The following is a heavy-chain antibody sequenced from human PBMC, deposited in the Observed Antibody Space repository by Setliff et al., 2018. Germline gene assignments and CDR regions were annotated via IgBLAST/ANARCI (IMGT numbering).Heavy chain of an antibody. Sequence: ASVKVSCKASGYTFTGYYIHWVRQAPGQGLEYMGWINPNSGGTNYAPKFQGRVTMTRDTSINTVYMEVSRLRSDDTAVYYCARDPKLVGAPERAFDYWGQGTQVTVSS. D-gene: IGHD1-26*01. CDR1: GYTFTGYY. CDR2: INPNSGGT. V-gene: IGHV1-2*02. CDR3: ARDPKLVGAPERAFDY. J-gene: IGHJ4*02.